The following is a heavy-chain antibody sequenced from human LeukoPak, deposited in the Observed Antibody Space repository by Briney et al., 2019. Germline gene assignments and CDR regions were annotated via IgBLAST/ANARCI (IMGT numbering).Heavy chain of an antibody. CDR3: AREGPMVRGVIGEKIDN. V-gene: IGHV3-11*01. Sequence: GGSLRLSCAASGFTFSDYYMSWIRQAPGKGLEWVSYISRSGTSIHYADSVKGRFTISRDNAKNSVYLQMNSLRAEDTAVYYCAREGPMVRGVIGEKIDNWGQGTLVTVSS. D-gene: IGHD3-10*01. CDR2: ISRSGTSI. J-gene: IGHJ4*02. CDR1: GFTFSDYY.